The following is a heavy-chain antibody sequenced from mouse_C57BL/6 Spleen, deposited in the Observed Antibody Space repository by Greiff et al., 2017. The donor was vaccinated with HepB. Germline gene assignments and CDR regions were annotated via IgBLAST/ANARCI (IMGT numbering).Heavy chain of an antibody. CDR1: GFTFSSYG. V-gene: IGHV5-6*01. CDR3: ERQRGYGYDDYAMDY. D-gene: IGHD2-2*01. J-gene: IGHJ4*01. CDR2: ISSGGSYT. Sequence: EVHLVESGGDLVKPGGSLKLSCAASGFTFSSYGMSWVRQTPDKRLEWVATISSGGSYTYYPDSVKGRFTISRDNAKNTLYLQMSSLKSEDTAMYYCERQRGYGYDDYAMDYWGQGTSVTVSS.